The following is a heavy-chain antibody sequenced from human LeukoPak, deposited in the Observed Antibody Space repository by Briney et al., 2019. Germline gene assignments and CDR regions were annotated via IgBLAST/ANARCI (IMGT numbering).Heavy chain of an antibody. V-gene: IGHV3-49*05. Sequence: KAGGSLRLSCTASGFTFGDYLMSWFRQAPGKGLEWIGFISGGTTEYAASVKGRFTISRDDSTSIAYLQKNSLTTEDTAVYYCSRGSGWLSVYWGQGTLVTVSS. J-gene: IGHJ4*02. D-gene: IGHD6-19*01. CDR3: SRGSGWLSVY. CDR1: GFTFGDYL. CDR2: ISGGTT.